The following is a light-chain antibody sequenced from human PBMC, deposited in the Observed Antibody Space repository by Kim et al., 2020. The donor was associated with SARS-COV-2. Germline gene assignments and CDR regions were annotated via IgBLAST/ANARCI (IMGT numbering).Light chain of an antibody. J-gene: IGKJ5*01. CDR2: GAS. CDR3: QQYNTYPTP. V-gene: IGKV1-16*01. Sequence: SVGDRATTTWRASQGIRFYLAWFQQKPGKAPKSLIYGASSLQSGVPSRFSGSGIGTDFTLPNSSLQPEDFATYYCQQYNTYPTPFGQGTRLEIK. CDR1: QGIRFY.